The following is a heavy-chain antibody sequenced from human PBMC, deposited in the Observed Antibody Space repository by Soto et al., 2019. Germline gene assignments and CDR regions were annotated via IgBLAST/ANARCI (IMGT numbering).Heavy chain of an antibody. CDR3: ARESGWELLLFDY. Sequence: SVKVSCKASGGTFSSYAISWVRQAPGQGLEWMGGIIPIFGTANYAQKFQGRVTITADKSTSTAYMELSSLRSEDTAVYYCARESGWELLLFDYWGPGTLVTVSS. V-gene: IGHV1-69*06. D-gene: IGHD1-26*01. CDR2: IIPIFGTA. J-gene: IGHJ4*02. CDR1: GGTFSSYA.